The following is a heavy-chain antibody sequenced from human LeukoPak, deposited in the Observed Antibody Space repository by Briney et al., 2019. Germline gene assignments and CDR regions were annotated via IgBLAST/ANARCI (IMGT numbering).Heavy chain of an antibody. D-gene: IGHD6-13*01. V-gene: IGHV4-39*01. CDR3: ARHSGPYGSSWFDY. J-gene: IGHJ4*02. CDR1: GGSISSSSYY. CDR2: IYYSGST. Sequence: SETLSLTCSVSGGSISSSSYYWGWIRQPPGKGLEWIGSIYYSGSTYYNPSLKSRVTISVDTSKNQFSLKRSSVTAADTAVYYCARHSGPYGSSWFDYWGQGTLVTVSS.